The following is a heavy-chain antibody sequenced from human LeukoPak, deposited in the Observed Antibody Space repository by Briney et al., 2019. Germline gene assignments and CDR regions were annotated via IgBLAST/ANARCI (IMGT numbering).Heavy chain of an antibody. CDR2: IYHSGST. J-gene: IGHJ4*02. CDR1: GGSISSSNW. Sequence: SETLSLTCAVSGGSISSSNWWSWVRQPPGKGLEWIGEIYHSGSTNYNPSLKSRVTISVDRSKNQFSLKLSSVTAADTAVYYCARQYSSGWYADYWGQGTLVTVSS. V-gene: IGHV4-4*02. CDR3: ARQYSSGWYADY. D-gene: IGHD6-19*01.